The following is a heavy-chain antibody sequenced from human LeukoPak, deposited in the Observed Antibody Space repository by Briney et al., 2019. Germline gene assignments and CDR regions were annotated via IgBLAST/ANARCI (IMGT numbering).Heavy chain of an antibody. CDR1: GFSFNSYA. V-gene: IGHV3-23*01. CDR2: ISGSGDKT. J-gene: IGHJ4*02. CDR3: AKGSHSTGWFYFDY. D-gene: IGHD2/OR15-2a*01. Sequence: GGSLRLSCAASGFSFNSYAMTWVRQAPGKGLEWVSVISGSGDKTYYADSVKGRFTISRDNSKNTLYLQMHSLRAEGTAKYYCAKGSHSTGWFYFDYWGQGTLVTVSS.